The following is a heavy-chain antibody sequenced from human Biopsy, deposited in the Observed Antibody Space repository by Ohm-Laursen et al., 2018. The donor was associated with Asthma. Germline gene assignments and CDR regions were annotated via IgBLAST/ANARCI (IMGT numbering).Heavy chain of an antibody. CDR1: GVSISSDY. Sequence: GTLSLTWTVSGVSISSDYWSWIRQPPGKGLEWIGHIYYSGSTNYQPSLKSRVTISVDKSKNQFSLKLRSVTAADAAVYYCARGISRVTGLFDHFDSWGQGTLVTVSS. V-gene: IGHV4-59*01. D-gene: IGHD2-21*02. J-gene: IGHJ4*02. CDR2: IYYSGST. CDR3: ARGISRVTGLFDHFDS.